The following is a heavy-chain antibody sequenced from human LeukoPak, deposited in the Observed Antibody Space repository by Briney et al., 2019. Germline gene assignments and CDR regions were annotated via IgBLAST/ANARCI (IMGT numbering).Heavy chain of an antibody. V-gene: IGHV4-39*01. CDR2: IYYSGST. J-gene: IGHJ4*02. CDR1: GSSISSSSYY. D-gene: IGHD2-8*01. CDR3: ARRQMDRGFDY. Sequence: SETLSLTCTVSGSSISSSSYYWGWIRQPPGKGLEWIGSIYYSGSTYYNPSLKSRVTISVDTSKNQFSLKLSSVTAADTAVYYCARRQMDRGFDYWGQGTLVTVSS.